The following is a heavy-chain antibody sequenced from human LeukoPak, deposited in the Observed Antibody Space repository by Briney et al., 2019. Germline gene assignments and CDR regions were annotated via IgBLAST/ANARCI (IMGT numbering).Heavy chain of an antibody. CDR2: ISWNSGSI. Sequence: GGSLRLSCAAPGFTFDDYAMHWVRQGPGKGLEWVSGISWNSGSIAYADSVKGRFTISRDNAKNFLYLQMNSLRAEDTAFYCAKDISHSSGYYFFDYWGQGTLVTVSS. V-gene: IGHV3-9*01. D-gene: IGHD3-22*01. CDR1: GFTFDDYA. J-gene: IGHJ4*02. CDR3: AKDISHSSGYYFFDY.